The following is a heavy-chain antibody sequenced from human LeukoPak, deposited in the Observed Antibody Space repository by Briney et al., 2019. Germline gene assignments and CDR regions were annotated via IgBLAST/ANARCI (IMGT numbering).Heavy chain of an antibody. V-gene: IGHV4-59*01. J-gene: IGHJ6*02. Sequence: PSETLSLTCTVSGGSISSYYRSWIRQPPGKGLEWIGYIYYSGSTNYNPSLKSRVTISVDTSKNQFSLKLSSVTAADTAVYYCARDRTFSGGESYYYYYGMDVWGQGTTVTVSS. CDR3: ARDRTFSGGESYYYYYGMDV. CDR2: IYYSGST. D-gene: IGHD2-15*01. CDR1: GGSISSYY.